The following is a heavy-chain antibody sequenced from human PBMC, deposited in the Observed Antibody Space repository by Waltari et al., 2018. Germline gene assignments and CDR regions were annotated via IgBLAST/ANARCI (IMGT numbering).Heavy chain of an antibody. J-gene: IGHJ3*01. Sequence: EVQLVESGGGLVQPGGSLRLSCAASGFPFSGYVMSWVRQAPGKGLEWVANIKQDGSQKNYVDSVKGRFTISRDNAKNSLSLQMNSLRAEDTALYYCARGLREESSVGFDLWGQGTMVTVSS. CDR3: ARGLREESSVGFDL. CDR2: IKQDGSQK. CDR1: GFPFSGYV. V-gene: IGHV3-7*01. D-gene: IGHD2-15*01.